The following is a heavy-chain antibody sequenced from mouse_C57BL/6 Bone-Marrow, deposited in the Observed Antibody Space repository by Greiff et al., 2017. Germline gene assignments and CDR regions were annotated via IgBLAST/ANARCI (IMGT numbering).Heavy chain of an antibody. V-gene: IGHV1-54*01. J-gene: IGHJ3*01. Sequence: QVQLQQSGAELVRPGTSVKVSCKASGYAFTNYLIEWVKQRPGQGLEWIGVINPGSGGNNYNEKFKGKATLTADKSSSTAYMQLSSLTSEDSAVYFCARGSFAYWGQGTLVTVSA. CDR1: GYAFTNYL. CDR3: ARGSFAY. CDR2: INPGSGGN.